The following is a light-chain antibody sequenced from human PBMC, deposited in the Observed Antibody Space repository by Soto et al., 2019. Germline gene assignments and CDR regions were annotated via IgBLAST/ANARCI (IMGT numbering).Light chain of an antibody. V-gene: IGLV2-14*01. CDR2: DVS. CDR3: SSYTSSSTQV. CDR1: SSDVGGYNY. Sequence: QSALTQPASVSGSPGQSITISCTGTSSDVGGYNYVSWYQQHPGKAPKLIISDVSNRPSGVSKRFSGSKSGNTASLTISGLQAEDEADYYCSSYTSSSTQVFAAGTKLTVL. J-gene: IGLJ1*01.